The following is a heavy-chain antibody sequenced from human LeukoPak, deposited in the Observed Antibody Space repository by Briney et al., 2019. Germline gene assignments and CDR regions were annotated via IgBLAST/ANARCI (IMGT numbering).Heavy chain of an antibody. CDR2: IYYTGST. Sequence: ASETLSLTCTVSGGSMSSGGYHWGWIPQPPGKGLEWIGGIYYTGSTDYTPSLKRRVTISPDTSRNQFSLRLPSVTAADTAAYYCARRSYFDSGTAYFDFWGQGTLVTVSS. J-gene: IGHJ4*02. CDR3: ARRSYFDSGTAYFDF. V-gene: IGHV4-39*01. CDR1: GGSMSSGGYH. D-gene: IGHD3-22*01.